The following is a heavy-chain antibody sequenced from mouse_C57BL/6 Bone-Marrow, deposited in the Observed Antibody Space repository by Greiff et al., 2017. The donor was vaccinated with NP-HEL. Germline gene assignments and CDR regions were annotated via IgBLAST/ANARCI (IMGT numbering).Heavy chain of an antibody. CDR1: GYTFTSYW. J-gene: IGHJ1*03. Sequence: QVQLQQPGAELVKPGASVKMSCKASGYTFTSYWITWVKQRPGQGLEWIGDIYPGSGSTNYNEKFKSKATLTVDTSSSTAYMQLSSLTSEDSAVYYCARPVITVRYFDVWGTGTTVTVSS. V-gene: IGHV1-55*01. D-gene: IGHD1-1*01. CDR2: IYPGSGST. CDR3: ARPVITVRYFDV.